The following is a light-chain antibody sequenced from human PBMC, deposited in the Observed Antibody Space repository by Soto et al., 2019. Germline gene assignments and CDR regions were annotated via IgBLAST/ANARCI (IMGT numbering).Light chain of an antibody. CDR3: QQYYSPWT. CDR1: QSVLYSSNNKNY. CDR2: WAS. J-gene: IGKJ1*01. Sequence: DIVMTQSPDSLAVSLGERATINCKSSQSVLYSSNNKNYLAWYQQKPGQPPKLLIYWASTRESGVPDRFSGSGSGTDSPLTISSLQAEDVAVYYCQQYYSPWTFGQGTKVEIK. V-gene: IGKV4-1*01.